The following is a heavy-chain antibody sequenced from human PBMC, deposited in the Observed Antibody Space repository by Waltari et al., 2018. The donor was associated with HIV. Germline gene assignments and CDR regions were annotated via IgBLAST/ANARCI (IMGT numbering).Heavy chain of an antibody. J-gene: IGHJ6*02. Sequence: EVQLVESGGNLTRPGGSLRLSCVGSGFIVSDNYMSWVRQAPGKGLELGLVLYSNGKTLYGGSVKGRFTIFRDNSKKTLYLQMNTLRGDDTAVYYFARMQRFYGSEQSRYFYFGMDVWGQGTTVTVSS. CDR1: GFIVSDNY. CDR2: LYSNGKT. CDR3: ARMQRFYGSEQSRYFYFGMDV. D-gene: IGHD3-16*02. V-gene: IGHV3-53*01.